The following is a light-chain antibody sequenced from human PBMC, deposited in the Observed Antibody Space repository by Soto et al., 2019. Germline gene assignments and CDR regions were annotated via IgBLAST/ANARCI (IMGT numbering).Light chain of an antibody. CDR3: QQYGSSPPWT. CDR1: QYVTSTY. Sequence: EIVLTQSPGTLSLSPGERATLSCRASQYVTSTYLAWYQHKPGQAPSLLIYGASNRATGIPDRFSGSGSGTDFTRTISILEPEDFALYYCQQYGSSPPWTFGQGTKVEIK. CDR2: GAS. V-gene: IGKV3-20*01. J-gene: IGKJ1*01.